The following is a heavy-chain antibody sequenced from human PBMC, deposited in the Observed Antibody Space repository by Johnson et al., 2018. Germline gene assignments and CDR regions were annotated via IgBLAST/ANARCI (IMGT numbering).Heavy chain of an antibody. CDR2: ISWNRGSK. V-gene: IGHV3-9*01. CDR3: AKVSAAAGTQGFQH. CDR1: GFTFDDYA. D-gene: IGHD6-13*01. Sequence: RLLETGGGVVQPGRSLRLSCAASGFTFDDYAMHWVRQAPGKGLEGVSGISWNRGSKGYADSGKGRFTISRDNSKNTRYLQMNSLRAEDTAVYYCAKVSAAAGTQGFQHWGQGTLVTVSS. J-gene: IGHJ1*01.